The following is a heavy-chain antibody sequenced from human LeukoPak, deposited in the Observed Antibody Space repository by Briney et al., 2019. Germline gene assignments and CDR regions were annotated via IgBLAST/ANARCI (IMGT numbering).Heavy chain of an antibody. CDR1: GFTFSNYW. D-gene: IGHD6-19*01. CDR3: AREFSSGWTHFDY. Sequence: GGSLRLSCAAAGFTFSNYWMHWVRQAPGKGLVRVSRISSDGSSTTYADSVKGRFTISRDNAKNTLFLQVNSLRAEDTAVHYCAREFSSGWTHFDYWGQGTLVTVSS. J-gene: IGHJ4*02. V-gene: IGHV3-74*01. CDR2: ISSDGSST.